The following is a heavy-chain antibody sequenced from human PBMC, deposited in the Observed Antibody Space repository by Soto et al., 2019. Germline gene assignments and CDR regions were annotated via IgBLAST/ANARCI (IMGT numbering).Heavy chain of an antibody. CDR3: ARDLLYSSRSTVRFDI. CDR1: GYTFTNYG. CDR2: INTYNGHT. Sequence: QVQLVQSGTEVKKPGALVKVSCKASGYTFTNYGISWVRQAPGQGLEWLAWINTYNGHTNYAQKLQGRVTLTTDTSTSTAYMELRSLRSDDTAVYYCARDLLYSSRSTVRFDIWGQGTMVTVSS. D-gene: IGHD6-13*01. V-gene: IGHV1-18*01. J-gene: IGHJ3*02.